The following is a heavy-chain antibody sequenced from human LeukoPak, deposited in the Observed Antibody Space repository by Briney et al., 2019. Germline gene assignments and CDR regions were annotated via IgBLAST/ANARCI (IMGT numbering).Heavy chain of an antibody. CDR3: ARGGSITMAARGDAFDI. J-gene: IGHJ3*02. V-gene: IGHV1-46*01. CDR2: INPSGGST. D-gene: IGHD6-19*01. CDR1: GYTFTSYY. Sequence: ASVKVSCKASGYTFTSYYMHWVRQAPGQGLEWMGIINPSGGSTSYAQKFQGRVTMTRDTSTSTVYMELSSLRSEDTAVYYCARGGSITMAARGDAFDIWGQGTMVTVSS.